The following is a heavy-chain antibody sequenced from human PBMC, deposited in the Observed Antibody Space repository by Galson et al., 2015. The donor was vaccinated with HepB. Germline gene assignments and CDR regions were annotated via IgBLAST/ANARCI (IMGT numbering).Heavy chain of an antibody. Sequence: QSGAEVKKPGESLKISCKGSGYSFTTNWIGWVRQMPGKGLEWIGIIYPGDSDTRYSPPFQGHVTVSVDKSLSTAYLQWSSLKASDTAIFYCARLIKGSTYNTSHWYFDLWGRGTLVTVSS. J-gene: IGHJ2*01. D-gene: IGHD1-14*01. CDR1: GYSFTTNW. V-gene: IGHV5-51*03. CDR2: IYPGDSDT. CDR3: ARLIKGSTYNTSHWYFDL.